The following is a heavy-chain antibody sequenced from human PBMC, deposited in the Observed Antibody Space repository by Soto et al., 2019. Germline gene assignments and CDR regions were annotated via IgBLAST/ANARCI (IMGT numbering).Heavy chain of an antibody. CDR2: IVVGSGNT. CDR1: GFTFTSSA. Sequence: SVKVSCKASGFTFTSSAVQWVRQARGQRLEWIGWIVVGSGNTNYAQKFQERVTITRDMSTSTAYMELSSLRSEDTAVYYGAASQYDFWSGYYGMDVWGQGTTVTVSS. J-gene: IGHJ6*02. V-gene: IGHV1-58*01. CDR3: AASQYDFWSGYYGMDV. D-gene: IGHD3-3*01.